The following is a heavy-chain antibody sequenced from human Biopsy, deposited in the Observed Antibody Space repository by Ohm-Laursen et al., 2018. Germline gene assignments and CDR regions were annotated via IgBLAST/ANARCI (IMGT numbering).Heavy chain of an antibody. CDR3: ATKLTGYFHH. V-gene: IGHV1-69*06. CDR2: IIPMFGTA. D-gene: IGHD3-9*01. J-gene: IGHJ1*01. CDR1: GGTFINYA. Sequence: SSVKVSCKAPGGTFINYAISWVRQAPGQGLEWMGGIIPMFGTANYAQKFQDRVTVAADTSTSTATMELRSLRSDDTAVYYCATKLTGYFHHWGQGTLVIVSS.